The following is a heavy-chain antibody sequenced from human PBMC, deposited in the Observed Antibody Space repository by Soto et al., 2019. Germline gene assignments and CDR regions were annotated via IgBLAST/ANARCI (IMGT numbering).Heavy chain of an antibody. V-gene: IGHV3-33*01. CDR1: GFTFRSYG. Sequence: QMQLVDSGGGVVQPGMSLRLSWAASGFTFRSYGIHWVRQAPGKGLEWVAVIRFDGRKKYYVDSVKGRFAVSRDNSKNTLYLQMNSLRVEDTAVYYCARDRLVPYGYGMDVWGQGTTVTVSS. J-gene: IGHJ6*01. CDR3: ARDRLVPYGYGMDV. CDR2: IRFDGRKK. D-gene: IGHD2-2*01.